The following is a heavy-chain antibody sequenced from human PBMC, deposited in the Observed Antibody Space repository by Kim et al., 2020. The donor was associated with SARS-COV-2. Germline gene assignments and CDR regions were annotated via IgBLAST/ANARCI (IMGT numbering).Heavy chain of an antibody. CDR2: ISYDGSNK. D-gene: IGHD6-13*01. Sequence: GGSLRLSCAASGFTFSSYAMHWVRQAPGKGLEWVAVISYDGSNKYYADSVKGRFTISRDNSKNTLYLQMNSLRAEDTAVYYCARDLSSWLFYFVYWGQGT. V-gene: IGHV3-30*04. CDR1: GFTFSSYA. J-gene: IGHJ4*02. CDR3: ARDLSSWLFYFVY.